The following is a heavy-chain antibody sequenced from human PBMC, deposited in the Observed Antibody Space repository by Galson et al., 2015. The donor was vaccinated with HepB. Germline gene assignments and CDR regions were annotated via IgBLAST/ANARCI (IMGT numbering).Heavy chain of an antibody. CDR3: ARDVIAVVPGAPPTLDH. V-gene: IGHV3-74*01. J-gene: IGHJ4*02. CDR2: INPSGSAA. D-gene: IGHD2-21*01. Sequence: SLRLSCAASGFTFSDFWMHWVRQAPGERPVWVARINPSGSAAGYADSVKGRFTLSRDNTRNTLYLQLDSLRGDDTAVYYCARDVIAVVPGAPPTLDHWGQGTLV. CDR1: GFTFSDFW.